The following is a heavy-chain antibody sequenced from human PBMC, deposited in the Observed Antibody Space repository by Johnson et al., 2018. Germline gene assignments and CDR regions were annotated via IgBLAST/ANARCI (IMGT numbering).Heavy chain of an antibody. V-gene: IGHV3-23*04. CDR2: VSGSGGST. J-gene: IGHJ6*02. Sequence: VQLVQSGGGLVQPGGSLRLSCAASGFTFSSSAMSWVRQAPGKGLEWVSGVSGSGGSTYYADSVKGRFTISRDNSKNTLYLQMNSLRADDTAVYYCAKGHGYYYGMDGWGQGTTVTVSS. CDR1: GFTFSSSA. CDR3: AKGHGYYYGMDG.